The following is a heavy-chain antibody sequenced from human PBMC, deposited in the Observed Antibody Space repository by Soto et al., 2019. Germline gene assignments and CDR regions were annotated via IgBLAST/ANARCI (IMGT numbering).Heavy chain of an antibody. CDR1: GDSMSSSDYY. CDR3: ARRTVNIRTFYSGLKTHCFDY. J-gene: IGHJ4*02. V-gene: IGHV4-39*01. CDR2: IYYSGST. D-gene: IGHD6-19*01. Sequence: SETLSLTCAVSGDSMSSSDYYWGWIRQPPGKGLEWIGSIYYSGSTYYNPSLQSRVAISVDTSKNQFSLKLKSVTAADTAIYYCARRTVNIRTFYSGLKTHCFDYWGQGAPVTVYS.